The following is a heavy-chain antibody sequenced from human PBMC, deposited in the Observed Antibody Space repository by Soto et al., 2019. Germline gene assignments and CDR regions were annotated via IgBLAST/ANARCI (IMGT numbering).Heavy chain of an antibody. CDR1: GVSVSSGSYY. CDR2: IYYSGST. CDR3: ARAGSGTLLDY. D-gene: IGHD3-10*01. V-gene: IGHV4-61*01. Sequence: SETLSLTCTVSGVSVSSGSYYWSWIRQPPGKGLEWIGYIYYSGSTNYNPSLKSRVTISVDTSKNQFSLKLSSVTAADTAVYYCARAGSGTLLDYWGQGTLVTVSS. J-gene: IGHJ4*02.